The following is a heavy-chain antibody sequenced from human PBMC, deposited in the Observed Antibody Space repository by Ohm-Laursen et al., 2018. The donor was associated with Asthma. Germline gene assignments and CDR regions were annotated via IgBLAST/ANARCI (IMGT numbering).Heavy chain of an antibody. V-gene: IGHV4-39*01. Sequence: GTLSLTCAVPGGSISGSSYFWGWIRQPPGKGLEWVGGISYSGNTYYNRSLKSRVTISVDPSKNQFSLKLSSVTAADTAVYYCARQRRDGFAYWGQGTLVTVSS. J-gene: IGHJ4*02. CDR2: ISYSGNT. CDR1: GGSISGSSYF. CDR3: ARQRRDGFAY. D-gene: IGHD5-24*01.